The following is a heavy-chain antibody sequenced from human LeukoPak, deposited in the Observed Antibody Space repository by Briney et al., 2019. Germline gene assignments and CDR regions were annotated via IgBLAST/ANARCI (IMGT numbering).Heavy chain of an antibody. CDR3: ARDIAAAGPYDY. Sequence: ASVKVSCKVSGYTLTELSMHWVRQAPGKGVEWMGGFDPEDGETIYAQKFQGRVTMTEDTSTDPAYMELSSLRSEDTAVYYCARDIAAAGPYDYWGQGTLVTVSS. CDR1: GYTLTELS. D-gene: IGHD6-13*01. J-gene: IGHJ4*02. CDR2: FDPEDGET. V-gene: IGHV1-24*01.